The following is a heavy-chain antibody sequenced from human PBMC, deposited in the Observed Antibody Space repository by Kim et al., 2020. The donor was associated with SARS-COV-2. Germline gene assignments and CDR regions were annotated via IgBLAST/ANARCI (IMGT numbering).Heavy chain of an antibody. CDR1: KFTFNDYR. V-gene: IGHV3-48*02. CDR2: ISSSGSVT. J-gene: IGHJ4*01. CDR3: ARAYCSSSRGYSGLDD. D-gene: IGHD2-2*01. Sequence: GGSLRLSCAASKFTFNDYRMDWVRQAPGKGLEWISYISSSGSVTYYADSVKGRFTISRDNSENSLYLQMNSLRDDDTAVYYCARAYCSSSRGYSGLDDWG.